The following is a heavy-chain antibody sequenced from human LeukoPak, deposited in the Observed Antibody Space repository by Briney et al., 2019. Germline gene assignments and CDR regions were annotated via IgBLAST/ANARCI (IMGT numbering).Heavy chain of an antibody. CDR1: GGSISSSSYY. CDR2: IYYSGST. D-gene: IGHD3-3*01. J-gene: IGHJ4*02. Sequence: SETLSLTCTVSGGSISSSSYYWGWIRQPPGKGLEWIGSIYYSGSTYYNPSLKSRVTISVDTSKNQFSLKLSSVTAADTAVYYCARGPRGFWSGHYNFDYWGQGTLVTVSS. V-gene: IGHV4-39*01. CDR3: ARGPRGFWSGHYNFDY.